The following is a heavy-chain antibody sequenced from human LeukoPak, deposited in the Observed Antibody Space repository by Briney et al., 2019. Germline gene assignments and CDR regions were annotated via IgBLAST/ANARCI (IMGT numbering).Heavy chain of an antibody. D-gene: IGHD2-2*01. CDR1: GFTFSSYA. CDR2: ISYDGSNK. J-gene: IGHJ6*02. V-gene: IGHV3-30-3*01. CDR3: ARDHFVVVVPAAHCYYYYGMDV. Sequence: PGGSLRLFCAASGFTFSSYAMHWVRQAPGKGLEWVAVISYDGSNKYYADSVKGRFTISRDNSKNTLYLQMNSLRAEDTAVYYCARDHFVVVVPAAHCYYYYGMDVWGQGTTVTVSS.